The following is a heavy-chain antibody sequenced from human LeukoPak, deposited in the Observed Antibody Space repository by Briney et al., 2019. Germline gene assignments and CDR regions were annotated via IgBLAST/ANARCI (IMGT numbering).Heavy chain of an antibody. CDR1: GYSISSGYY. Sequence: SETLSLTCAVSGYSISSGYYWGWIRQPPGKGLEWIGSIYHSGSTYYNPSLKSRVTISVDTPKNQFSLKLSSVTAADTAVYYCARRCITMVRGVQKNWFDPWGQGTLVTVSS. CDR3: ARRCITMVRGVQKNWFDP. J-gene: IGHJ5*02. V-gene: IGHV4-38-2*01. CDR2: IYHSGST. D-gene: IGHD3-10*01.